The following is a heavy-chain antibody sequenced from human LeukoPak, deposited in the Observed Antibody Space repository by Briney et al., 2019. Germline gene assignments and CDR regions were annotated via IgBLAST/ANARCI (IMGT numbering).Heavy chain of an antibody. J-gene: IGHJ4*02. CDR2: ITHSGST. CDR3: ASSSWSLYYFDY. CDR1: GGSFSGYY. D-gene: IGHD6-13*01. Sequence: PSETLSLTCAVYGGSFSGYYWSWIRQPPGKGLEWIGEITHSGSTNYNPSLKSRVTISVDTSKNQFSLKLSSVTAADTAVYYCASSSWSLYYFDYWGQGTLVTVSS. V-gene: IGHV4-34*01.